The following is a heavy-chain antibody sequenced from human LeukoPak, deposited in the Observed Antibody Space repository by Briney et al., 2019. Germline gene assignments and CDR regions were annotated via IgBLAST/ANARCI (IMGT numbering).Heavy chain of an antibody. J-gene: IGHJ3*02. D-gene: IGHD3-10*01. CDR1: GFAFSSYA. Sequence: GGSLRLSGAASGFAFSSYAMSWVRQAPGKGLEWVSAISGSGGSTYYADSVKGRFTISRDNSKNTLYLQMNSLRAEDTAVYYCAKDRGYYGSDGAFDIWGQGTMVTVSS. CDR2: ISGSGGST. CDR3: AKDRGYYGSDGAFDI. V-gene: IGHV3-23*01.